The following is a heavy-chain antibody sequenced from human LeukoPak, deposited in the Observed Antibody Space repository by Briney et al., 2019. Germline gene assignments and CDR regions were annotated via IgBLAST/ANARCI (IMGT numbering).Heavy chain of an antibody. CDR1: GFTFSSSA. CDR2: ITGGGGST. J-gene: IGHJ4*02. V-gene: IGHV3-23*01. Sequence: PGGSLRLSCAASGFTFSSSAMSWLRQALGKGLEWVSAITGGGGSTYYADSVKGRFTISRDNSKNTLYLQMNSLRADDTAVYYCAKDARPSYWGQGTLVTVSS. CDR3: AKDARPSY.